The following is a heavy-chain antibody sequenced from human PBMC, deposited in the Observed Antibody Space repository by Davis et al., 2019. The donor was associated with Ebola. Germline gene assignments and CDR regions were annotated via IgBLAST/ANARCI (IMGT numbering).Heavy chain of an antibody. D-gene: IGHD2/OR15-2a*01. CDR3: ARGGEYLPDY. J-gene: IGHJ4*02. CDR2: MNPNSDNT. V-gene: IGHV1-8*01. Sequence: ASVTVSCKASGYTFTSYDINWVRQATGQGLEWMGWMNPNSDNTGYAQKFQGRVTMTRNTSISTAYMELTSLRSEDTAVYYCARGGEYLPDYWGQGTLVTVSS. CDR1: GYTFTSYD.